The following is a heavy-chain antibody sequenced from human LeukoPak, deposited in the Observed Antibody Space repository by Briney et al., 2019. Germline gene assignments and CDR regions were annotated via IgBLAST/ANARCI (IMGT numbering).Heavy chain of an antibody. J-gene: IGHJ4*02. CDR1: GGSISRSSYY. V-gene: IGHV4-39*01. D-gene: IGHD3-22*01. Sequence: SETLSLTCTVSGGSISRSSYYWGWIRQPPGKGLEWIGSIYYSGSTYYNPSLKSRVTISVDTSKNQFSPKLSSVTAADTAVYYCARLTYYDSSGDDYWGQGTLVTVSS. CDR2: IYYSGST. CDR3: ARLTYYDSSGDDY.